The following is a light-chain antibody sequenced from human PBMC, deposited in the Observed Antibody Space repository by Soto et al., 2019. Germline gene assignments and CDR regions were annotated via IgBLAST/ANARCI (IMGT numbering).Light chain of an antibody. Sequence: QSVLTQPPSVSGAPGQRGTISCTGSSSNIGAGYDVHWYQQLPVTAPKLFIYGNSNRPSGVPDRFSGSKSGTSASLAITGLQAEDEADYYCQSYDSSLSGDVFGTGTKLTVL. CDR3: QSYDSSLSGDV. J-gene: IGLJ1*01. V-gene: IGLV1-40*01. CDR1: SSNIGAGYD. CDR2: GNS.